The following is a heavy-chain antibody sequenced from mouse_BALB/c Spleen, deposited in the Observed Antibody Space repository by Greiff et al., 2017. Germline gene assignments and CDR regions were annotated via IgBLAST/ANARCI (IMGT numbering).Heavy chain of an antibody. CDR1: GYTFTDYY. Sequence: VQLQQSGAELARPGASVKLSCKASGYTFTDYYINWVKQRTGQGLEWIGEIYPGSGNTYYNEKFKGKATLTADKSSSTAYMQLSSLTSEDSAVYFCARSGYDYDGAMDYWGQGTSVTVSS. V-gene: IGHV1-77*01. D-gene: IGHD2-4*01. CDR2: IYPGSGNT. J-gene: IGHJ4*01. CDR3: ARSGYDYDGAMDY.